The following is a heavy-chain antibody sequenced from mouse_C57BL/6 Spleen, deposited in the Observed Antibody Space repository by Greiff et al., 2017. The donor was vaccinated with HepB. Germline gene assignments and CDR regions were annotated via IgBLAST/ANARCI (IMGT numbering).Heavy chain of an antibody. Sequence: QVHVKQSGAELARPGASVKLSCKASGYTFTSYGISWVKQRTGQGLEWIGEIYPRSGNTYYNEKFKGKATLTADKSSSTAYMELRSLTSEDSAVYFCARERDYDYDGFAYWGQGTLVTVSA. CDR1: GYTFTSYG. CDR2: IYPRSGNT. J-gene: IGHJ3*01. CDR3: ARERDYDYDGFAY. D-gene: IGHD2-4*01. V-gene: IGHV1-81*01.